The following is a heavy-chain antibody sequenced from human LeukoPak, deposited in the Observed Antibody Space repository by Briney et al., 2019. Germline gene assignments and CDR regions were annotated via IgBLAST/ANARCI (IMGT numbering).Heavy chain of an antibody. J-gene: IGHJ4*02. CDR2: ISASGDST. D-gene: IGHD2-21*01. CDR1: GFTFSSYA. Sequence: PGGSLRLSCAASGFTFSSYAMNWVRQAPGQGLQWVSGISASGDSTNYADSVKGRLTISRDNSKNTLYLQLNSLRAEDTAVYYCASFPRGDLALINLDYWGQGTLITVSS. CDR3: ASFPRGDLALINLDY. V-gene: IGHV3-23*01.